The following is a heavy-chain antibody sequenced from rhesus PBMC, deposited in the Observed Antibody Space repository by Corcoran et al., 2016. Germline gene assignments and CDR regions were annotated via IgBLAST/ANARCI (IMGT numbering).Heavy chain of an antibody. CDR2: IYSNLENT. Sequence: QVQLQESGPGLVKPSETLSLTCAVSGGSISSSNWWSWIRQPPGEGLEWIGGIYSNLENTNYNPSLKSRVTISNDTSKNQFALKLSSVTSADTAVYYCARRKHPMGWYFDIWGPGTPITISS. CDR3: ARRKHPMGWYFDI. J-gene: IGHJ2*01. D-gene: IGHD2-33*01. CDR1: GGSISSSNW. V-gene: IGHV4S12*01.